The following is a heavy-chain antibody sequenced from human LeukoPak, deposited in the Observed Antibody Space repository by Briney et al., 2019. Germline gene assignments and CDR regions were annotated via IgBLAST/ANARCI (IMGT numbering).Heavy chain of an antibody. V-gene: IGHV3-69-1*01. D-gene: IGHD5-24*01. J-gene: IGHJ4*02. CDR3: ARASRDGYNSHLCY. CDR2: ISSSSYI. Sequence: GGSLRLSCAASGFSFINYEMNWVRQAPGKGLEWVSSISSSSYIYYADSVKGRFTISRDNAKNSLYLQMSSLRAEDTAVYYCARASRDGYNSHLCYWGQGTLVTVSS. CDR1: GFSFINYE.